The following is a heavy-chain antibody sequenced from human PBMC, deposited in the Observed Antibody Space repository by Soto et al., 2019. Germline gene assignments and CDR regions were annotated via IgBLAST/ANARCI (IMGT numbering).Heavy chain of an antibody. Sequence: GASVKVSCKASGFTFTSSAVQWVRQARGQRLEWIGWIVVGSGNTNYAQKFQERVTITRDMSTSTAYMELSSLRSEDTAVYYCAAVGSSWSYYFDYWGQGTLVTVSS. CDR3: AAVGSSWSYYFDY. J-gene: IGHJ4*02. CDR2: IVVGSGNT. CDR1: GFTFTSSA. D-gene: IGHD6-13*01. V-gene: IGHV1-58*01.